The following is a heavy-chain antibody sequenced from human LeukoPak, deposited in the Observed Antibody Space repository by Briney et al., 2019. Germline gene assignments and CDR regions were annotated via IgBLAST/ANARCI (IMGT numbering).Heavy chain of an antibody. CDR2: ISSSSSYI. J-gene: IGHJ3*02. CDR1: GFTFSSYA. CDR3: ARGSSSDAFDI. D-gene: IGHD6-13*01. Sequence: GGSLRLSCAASGFTFSSYAMNWVRQAPGKGLEWVSSISSSSSYIYYADSVKGRFTISRDNAKNSLYLQMNSLRAEDTAMYYCARGSSSDAFDIWGQGTMVTVSS. V-gene: IGHV3-21*01.